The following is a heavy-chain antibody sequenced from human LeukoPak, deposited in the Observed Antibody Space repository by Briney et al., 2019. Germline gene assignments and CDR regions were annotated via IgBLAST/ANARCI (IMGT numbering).Heavy chain of an antibody. Sequence: GGSLRLSCAASGFTFSDYGMHWVRQPPGKGLEWVAVIRFDGSNKYYADSVKGRFTVSGDDSKHTVYLQMNSLRAEDTAVYYCARDFDSTGYYPFDLPDYWGQGTLATVSS. D-gene: IGHD3-22*01. CDR2: IRFDGSNK. V-gene: IGHV3-33*01. CDR1: GFTFSDYG. J-gene: IGHJ4*02. CDR3: ARDFDSTGYYPFDLPDY.